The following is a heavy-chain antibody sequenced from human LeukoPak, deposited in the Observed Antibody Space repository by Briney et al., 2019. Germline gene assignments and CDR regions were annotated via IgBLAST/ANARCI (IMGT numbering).Heavy chain of an antibody. V-gene: IGHV1-46*01. CDR3: AREAGQQLVYDY. Sequence: VASVKVSCKASGYTFTSYYMHWVRQAPGQGLEWMGIINPSGGSTSYAQKFQGRVTMTGDTSTSTVYMELSSLRSEDTAVYYCAREAGQQLVYDYWGQGTLVTVSS. D-gene: IGHD6-13*01. CDR2: INPSGGST. J-gene: IGHJ4*02. CDR1: GYTFTSYY.